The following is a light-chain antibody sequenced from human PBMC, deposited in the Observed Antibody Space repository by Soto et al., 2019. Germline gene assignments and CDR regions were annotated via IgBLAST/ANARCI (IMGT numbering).Light chain of an antibody. CDR2: GAS. CDR1: QTIDNT. Sequence: ENVMTQSPATLSLSPGERATLSCRASQTIDNTLAWYQRKPGQAPRLLIYGASSRATGIPDRFSGSGSGTDFTLTISRLEPEDFAVYYCQQRSNWLWTFGQGTKVDIK. V-gene: IGKV3D-20*02. J-gene: IGKJ1*01. CDR3: QQRSNWLWT.